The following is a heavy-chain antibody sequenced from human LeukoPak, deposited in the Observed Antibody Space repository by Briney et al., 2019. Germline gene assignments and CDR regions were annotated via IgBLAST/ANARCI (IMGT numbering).Heavy chain of an antibody. V-gene: IGHV5-51*01. CDR2: IYPGDSDT. D-gene: IGHD3-10*01. Sequence: GESLKISCKGSGYSFTSYWIGWVRQMPGKGLERMGIIYPGDSDTRYSPSFQGQVTISADKSISTAYLQWSSLKASDTAMYYCARHPPLGSGSYSPDDAFDIWGQGTMVTVSS. CDR3: ARHPPLGSGSYSPDDAFDI. J-gene: IGHJ3*02. CDR1: GYSFTSYW.